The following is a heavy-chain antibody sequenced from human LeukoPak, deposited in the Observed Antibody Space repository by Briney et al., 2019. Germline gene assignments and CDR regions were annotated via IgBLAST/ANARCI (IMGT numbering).Heavy chain of an antibody. CDR2: LSKSGNT. Sequence: PSETLSLTCTVSCGSISSYYWSWIRLPPGKGLEWIGYLSKSGNTNYSPSLKSRVTIFGDTSKNQFFLKLSSVTPVDASPYYWARAGSVNSFYAFDLWGQGTLVTVSS. J-gene: IGHJ3*01. CDR3: ARAGSVNSFYAFDL. CDR1: CGSISSYY. D-gene: IGHD5-18*01. V-gene: IGHV4-59*01.